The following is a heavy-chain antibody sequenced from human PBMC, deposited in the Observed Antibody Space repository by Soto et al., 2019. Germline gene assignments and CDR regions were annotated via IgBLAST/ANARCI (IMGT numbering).Heavy chain of an antibody. CDR1: GYTFTSND. CDR2: MNPKSGDA. V-gene: IGHV1-8*01. J-gene: IGHJ5*02. Sequence: QVQLVQSGAEVKKPGASVKVSCKASGYTFTSNDIYWLRQAPGQGPEWMGWMNPKSGDARYAQKCQDRHSMTRDTSITTAYMELTSLTYEDTAVYYCARGRPGGGVKRSWLDPWGQGTLVTVSS. D-gene: IGHD2-8*02. CDR3: ARGRPGGGVKRSWLDP.